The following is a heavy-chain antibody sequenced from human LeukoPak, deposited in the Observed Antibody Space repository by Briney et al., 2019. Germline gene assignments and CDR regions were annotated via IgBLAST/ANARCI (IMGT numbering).Heavy chain of an antibody. Sequence: GASVKVSCKASGYTFTHHGISWVRQAPGQGLEWMGWISCYNGDTIYAQNVQGRVTMTTDASTRTAYIEVRNLRSDDTAMYYCARAPSNSSGYHAHFDSWGQGTLVTVSS. CDR3: ARAPSNSSGYHAHFDS. CDR2: ISCYNGDT. J-gene: IGHJ4*02. V-gene: IGHV1-18*01. CDR1: GYTFTHHG. D-gene: IGHD3-22*01.